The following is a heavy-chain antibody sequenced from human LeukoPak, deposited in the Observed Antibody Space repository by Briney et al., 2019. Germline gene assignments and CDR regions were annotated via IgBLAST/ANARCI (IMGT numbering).Heavy chain of an antibody. CDR3: ARGGGDQLLNYFDY. D-gene: IGHD2-2*01. Sequence: SETLSLTCAVYGGPFSGYYWSWIRQPPGKGLEWIGEINHSGSTNYNPSLKSRVTISVDTSKNQFSLKLSSVTAADTAVYYCARGGGDQLLNYFDYWGQGTLVTVSS. CDR2: INHSGST. J-gene: IGHJ4*02. V-gene: IGHV4-34*01. CDR1: GGPFSGYY.